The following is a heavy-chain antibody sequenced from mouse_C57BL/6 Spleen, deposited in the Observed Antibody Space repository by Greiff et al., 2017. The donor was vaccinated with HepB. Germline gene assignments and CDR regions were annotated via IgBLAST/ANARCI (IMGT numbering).Heavy chain of an antibody. D-gene: IGHD1-1*01. CDR3: ASGRNYYGSSSFAY. CDR2: ILPGSGST. Sequence: QVQLKQSGAELMKPGASVKLSCKATGYTFTGYWIEWVKQRPGHGLEWIGEILPGSGSTNYNEKFKGKATFTADTSSNTAYMQLSSLTTEDSAIYYCASGRNYYGSSSFAYWGQGTLVTVSA. CDR1: GYTFTGYW. V-gene: IGHV1-9*01. J-gene: IGHJ3*01.